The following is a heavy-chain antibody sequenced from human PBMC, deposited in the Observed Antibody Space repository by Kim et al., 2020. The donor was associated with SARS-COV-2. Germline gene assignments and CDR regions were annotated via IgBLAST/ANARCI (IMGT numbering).Heavy chain of an antibody. Sequence: NYTPLLMSRVTMSVDTSNNQFSLKLTSVTAEDTGMFFCARRSVAGAGWFDSWGPGVLVTVSS. J-gene: IGHJ5*01. V-gene: IGHV4-4*07. D-gene: IGHD6-19*01. CDR3: ARRSVAGAGWFDS.